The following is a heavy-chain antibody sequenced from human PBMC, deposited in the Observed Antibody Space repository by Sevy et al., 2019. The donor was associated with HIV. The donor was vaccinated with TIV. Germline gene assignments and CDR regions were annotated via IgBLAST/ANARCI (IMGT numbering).Heavy chain of an antibody. D-gene: IGHD1-1*01. V-gene: IGHV3-43*01. CDR2: ISWDGGST. Sequence: GGSLRLSCAASGFTFDDYTMNWVRQAPGKGLEWVSLISWDGGSTYYADSVKGRFTISRDNSKNSLYLQMNSLRTEDTAFDYCAKDETGPFDPWGQGTLVTVSS. CDR1: GFTFDDYT. J-gene: IGHJ5*02. CDR3: AKDETGPFDP.